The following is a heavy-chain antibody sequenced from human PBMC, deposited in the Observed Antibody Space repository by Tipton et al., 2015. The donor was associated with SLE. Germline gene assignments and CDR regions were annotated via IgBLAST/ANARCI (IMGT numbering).Heavy chain of an antibody. CDR1: GGSISSGSYY. CDR2: IYTSGST. D-gene: IGHD1-7*01. Sequence: TLSLTCTVSGGSISSGSYYWSWIRQPAGKGLEWIGRIYTSGSTNYNPSLKSRVTISVDTSKNQFSLKLSSVTAADTAVYYCARDGSNWNYGGAFDIWGQGAMATVSS. J-gene: IGHJ3*02. CDR3: ARDGSNWNYGGAFDI. V-gene: IGHV4-61*02.